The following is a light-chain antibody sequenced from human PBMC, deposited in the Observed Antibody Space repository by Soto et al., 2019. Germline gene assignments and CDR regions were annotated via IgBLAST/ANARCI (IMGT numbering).Light chain of an antibody. CDR1: SSDVGGYNY. CDR2: EVS. V-gene: IGLV2-14*01. CDR3: SSYTTTNTYV. J-gene: IGLJ1*01. Sequence: QSALTKPASVSGSHGQSITISCTGTSSDVGGYNYVSWSQQHPGKAPKLMIYEVSNRPSGVSNRCSGSKSGNTASLTISGLQAEDEADYYCSSYTTTNTYVFGTGTKVTVL.